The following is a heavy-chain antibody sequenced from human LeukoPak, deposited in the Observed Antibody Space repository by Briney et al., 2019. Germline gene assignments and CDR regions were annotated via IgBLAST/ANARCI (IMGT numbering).Heavy chain of an antibody. Sequence: PSETLSLTCAVYGWSFSGCYWSWIRQPPGKGLEWIGEINHSGSTNYNPSLKSRVTISVDTSKNQFSLKLSSVTAADTAVYYCAREGIDFWSGYPSGLLDYWGQGTLVTVSS. CDR1: GWSFSGCY. CDR3: AREGIDFWSGYPSGLLDY. J-gene: IGHJ4*02. CDR2: INHSGST. D-gene: IGHD3-3*01. V-gene: IGHV4-34*01.